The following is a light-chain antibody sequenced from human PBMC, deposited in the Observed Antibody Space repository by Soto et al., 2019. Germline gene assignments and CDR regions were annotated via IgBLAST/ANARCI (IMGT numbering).Light chain of an antibody. Sequence: EIVLTRSPAMLSLSPGDRAALPCRASQSGSSYLAWYQQKPGQAPRLLIYDASNRATGIPARFSGSGSGTEFTLTISRLEPEDSAVYYCQQLGTSPLTFGGGTKVDIK. CDR2: DAS. V-gene: IGKV3-11*01. J-gene: IGKJ4*01. CDR1: QSGSSY. CDR3: QQLGTSPLT.